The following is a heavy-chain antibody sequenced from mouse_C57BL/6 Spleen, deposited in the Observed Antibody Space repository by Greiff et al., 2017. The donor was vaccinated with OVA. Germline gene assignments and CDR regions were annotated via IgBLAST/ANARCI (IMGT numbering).Heavy chain of an antibody. CDR2: IYPGSGST. D-gene: IGHD2-14*01. Sequence: QVQLQQPGAELVKPGASVKMSCKASGYTFTSYWITWVKQRPGQGLEWIGDIYPGSGSTNYNEKFKSKATLTVDTSSSTAYMQLSSLTSEDSAVYYCARNREYDGAWFAYWGQGTLVTVSA. J-gene: IGHJ3*01. CDR3: ARNREYDGAWFAY. V-gene: IGHV1-55*01. CDR1: GYTFTSYW.